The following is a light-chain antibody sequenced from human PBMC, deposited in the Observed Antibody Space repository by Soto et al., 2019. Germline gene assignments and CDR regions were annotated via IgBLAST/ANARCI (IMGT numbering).Light chain of an antibody. Sequence: QSVLTQPASVSGSPGQSITISCTGTSSDVGGSNYVSWYQQHPGKAPKLMIYEVSNRPSGVSNRFSGSKSGNTASLTISGLQAEDEADYYCSSYASSNTAVFGGGTQLTVL. J-gene: IGLJ7*01. CDR3: SSYASSNTAV. CDR1: SSDVGGSNY. V-gene: IGLV2-14*01. CDR2: EVS.